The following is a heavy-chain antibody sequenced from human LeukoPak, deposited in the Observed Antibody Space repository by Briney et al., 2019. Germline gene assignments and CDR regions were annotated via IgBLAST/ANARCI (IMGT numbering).Heavy chain of an antibody. J-gene: IGHJ4*02. CDR1: GGTFSSYA. D-gene: IGHD6-13*01. Sequence: SVKVSCKASGGTFSSYAISWVRQAPGQGLEWMGGIIPIFGTANYAQKFQGGDTTTAEESTSTAYIGQSSLRSEDTAVYFCARGHIAATGYYFYYWGERTLVTVSS. CDR2: IIPIFGTA. V-gene: IGHV1-69*13. CDR3: ARGHIAATGYYFYY.